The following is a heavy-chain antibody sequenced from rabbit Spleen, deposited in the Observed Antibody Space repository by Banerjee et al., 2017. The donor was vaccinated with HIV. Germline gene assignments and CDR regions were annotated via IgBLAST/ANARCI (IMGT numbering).Heavy chain of an antibody. Sequence: QEQLEESGGDLVKPGASLTLTCTASGFSFSSSYYMCWVRQAPGKGLEWISCIAGSSSGFTYSATWAKGRFTCSKTLSTTVTLRMTSLTAADRAIYFCARDLVGVIGWNFYLWGPGTLVTVS. CDR1: GFSFSSSYY. CDR3: ARDLVGVIGWNFYL. V-gene: IGHV1S45*01. D-gene: IGHD1-1*01. J-gene: IGHJ4*01. CDR2: IAGSSSGFT.